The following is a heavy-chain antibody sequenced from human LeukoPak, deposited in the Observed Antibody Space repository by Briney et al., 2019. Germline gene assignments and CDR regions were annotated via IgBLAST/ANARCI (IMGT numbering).Heavy chain of an antibody. Sequence: GGSLRLSCAASGFTFSSYSMNWVRQAPGKGLEWVAVISYDGSNKYYADSVKGRFTISRDNSKNTLYLQMNSLRAEDTAVYYCARADSSGWGFDYWGQGTLVTVSS. CDR1: GFTFSSYS. D-gene: IGHD6-19*01. CDR2: ISYDGSNK. V-gene: IGHV3-30-3*01. J-gene: IGHJ4*02. CDR3: ARADSSGWGFDY.